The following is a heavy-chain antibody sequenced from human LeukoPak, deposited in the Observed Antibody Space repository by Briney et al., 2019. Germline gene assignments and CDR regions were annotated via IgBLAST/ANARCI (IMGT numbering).Heavy chain of an antibody. CDR1: GFTFSSYA. Sequence: GSLRLSCAASGFTFSSYAMSWVRQAPGKGLEWVSAISGSGGSTYYADSVKGRFTISRDNSKNTLYLQMNSLRAEDTAVYYCARDIPKGYDSSGDYWGQGTLVTVSS. J-gene: IGHJ4*02. D-gene: IGHD3-22*01. CDR2: ISGSGGST. V-gene: IGHV3-23*01. CDR3: ARDIPKGYDSSGDY.